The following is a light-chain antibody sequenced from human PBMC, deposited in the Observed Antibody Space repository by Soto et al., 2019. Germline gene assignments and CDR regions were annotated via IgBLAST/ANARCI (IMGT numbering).Light chain of an antibody. CDR2: GAS. CDR3: QQYGSTAPIT. Sequence: EIVLTQSPGTLSLSPGEGATLSCRASQSVSSNYLAWYQQKPGQAPRLLIYGASSRATGIPERFSGSGFGTDFTLAISRLEPEDFAVYYCQQYGSTAPITFGQGTRLDIK. J-gene: IGKJ5*01. V-gene: IGKV3-20*01. CDR1: QSVSSNY.